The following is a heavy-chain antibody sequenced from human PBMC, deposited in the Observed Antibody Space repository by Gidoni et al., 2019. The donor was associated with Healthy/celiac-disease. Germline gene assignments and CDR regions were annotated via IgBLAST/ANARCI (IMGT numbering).Heavy chain of an antibody. D-gene: IGHD4-17*01. V-gene: IGHV3-15*01. CDR3: TTYYGDYGYFDY. CDR2: IKSKTDGGTT. Sequence: EVQLVESGGGLVKPGGSLRLSCAASGFTFRNAWMSWVRQAPGKGLEWVGRIKSKTDGGTTDYAAPVKGRFTISRDDSKNTLYLQMNSLKTEDTAVYYCTTYYGDYGYFDYWGQGTLVTVSS. CDR1: GFTFRNAW. J-gene: IGHJ4*02.